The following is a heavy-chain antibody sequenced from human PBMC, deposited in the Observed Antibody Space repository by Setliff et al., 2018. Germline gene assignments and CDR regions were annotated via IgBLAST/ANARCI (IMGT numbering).Heavy chain of an antibody. J-gene: IGHJ4*02. CDR1: GGSISSTTFY. D-gene: IGHD2-8*01. Sequence: PSETLSLTCTVSGGSISSTTFYWAWIRQSPGKGLEWIGSVSFFGSAYYNPSLQSRGAISLDTSRNQFSLELSSVTAADTAVYYCARDPGVHSGTWCLDSWGQGTQVTVSS. CDR3: ARDPGVHSGTWCLDS. V-gene: IGHV4-39*07. CDR2: VSFFGSA.